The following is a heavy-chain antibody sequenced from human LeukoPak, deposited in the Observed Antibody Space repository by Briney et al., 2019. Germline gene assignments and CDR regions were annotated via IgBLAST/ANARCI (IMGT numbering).Heavy chain of an antibody. D-gene: IGHD2-15*01. V-gene: IGHV4-39*07. Sequence: SETLSLTCTVSGGSIGRSSYYWGWIRQPPGKGLEWIGTIYYSGSTNYNPSLKSRVTISVDTSKNQFSLKLSSVTAADTAVYYCARVAAKTVDYWGQGTLVTVSS. CDR1: GGSIGRSSYY. CDR3: ARVAAKTVDY. CDR2: IYYSGST. J-gene: IGHJ4*02.